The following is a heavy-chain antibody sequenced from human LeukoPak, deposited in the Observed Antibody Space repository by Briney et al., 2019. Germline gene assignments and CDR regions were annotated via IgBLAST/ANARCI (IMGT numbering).Heavy chain of an antibody. CDR2: IYYSGST. CDR1: GDSISSYY. CDR3: ARNNWFAP. Sequence: MASETLSLTCTVSGDSISSYYWSWIRQPPGKGLEWIGYIYYSGSTNNNPSLKSRVTMSVDTSKNQFSLELRSVTAADTAVYYCARNNWFAPWGQGTLVTVSS. V-gene: IGHV4-59*12. J-gene: IGHJ5*02.